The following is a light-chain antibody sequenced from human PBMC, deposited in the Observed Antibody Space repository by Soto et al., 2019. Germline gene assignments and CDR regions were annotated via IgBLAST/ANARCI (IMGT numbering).Light chain of an antibody. CDR3: SSYACSNNLV. J-gene: IGLJ3*02. Sequence: QSALTQPPSASGSPGQSVTISCTGTSSDVGGYNYVSWYQQYPGKAPKLMIFEVSQRPSGVPDRFSASKSGNTASLTVSNRQGEYEADYYCSSYACSNNLVFGGGTKLTVL. V-gene: IGLV2-8*01. CDR1: SSDVGGYNY. CDR2: EVS.